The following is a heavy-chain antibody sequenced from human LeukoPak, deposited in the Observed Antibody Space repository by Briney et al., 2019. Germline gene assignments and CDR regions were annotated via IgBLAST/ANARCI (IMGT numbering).Heavy chain of an antibody. J-gene: IGHJ4*02. CDR3: ARGSSSSWSQSDY. Sequence: GGSLRLSCAASGFTFSSYGMHWVRQAPGKGLEWVAVIWYDGSNKYYADSVKGRFTISRDNSKNTLYLQMNSLRGEDTAVYYCARGSSSSWSQSDYWGQGTLVTVSS. V-gene: IGHV3-33*01. D-gene: IGHD6-13*01. CDR2: IWYDGSNK. CDR1: GFTFSSYG.